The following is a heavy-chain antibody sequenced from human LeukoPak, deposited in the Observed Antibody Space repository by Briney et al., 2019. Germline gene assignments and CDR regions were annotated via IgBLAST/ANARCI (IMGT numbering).Heavy chain of an antibody. CDR2: INPSGGST. CDR1: GYTFTGYY. CDR3: ARASGSYADDAFDI. V-gene: IGHV1-46*01. J-gene: IGHJ3*02. Sequence: ASVKVSCKASGYTFTGYYMHWVRQAPRQGLEWMGIINPSGGSTSYAQKFQGRVTMTRDMSTSTVYMELSSLRSEDTAVYYCARASGSYADDAFDIWGQGTMVTVSS. D-gene: IGHD1-26*01.